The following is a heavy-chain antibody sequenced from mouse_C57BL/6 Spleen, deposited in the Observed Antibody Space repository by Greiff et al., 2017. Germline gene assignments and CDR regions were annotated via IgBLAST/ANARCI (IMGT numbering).Heavy chain of an antibody. CDR3: ARGGDYEDWFAY. CDR1: GYSITSGYY. Sequence: EVQLQESGPGLVKPSQSLSLTCSVTGYSITSGYYWNWIRQFPGNKLEWMGYIRYDGSNNYNPSLKNRISITRDTSKNQFFLKLNSVTTEDTATYDCARGGDYEDWFAYWGQGTLVTVSA. CDR2: IRYDGSN. J-gene: IGHJ3*01. V-gene: IGHV3-6*01. D-gene: IGHD1-1*01.